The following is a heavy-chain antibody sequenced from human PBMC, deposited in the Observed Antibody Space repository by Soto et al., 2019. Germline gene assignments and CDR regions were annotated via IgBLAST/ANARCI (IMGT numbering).Heavy chain of an antibody. CDR1: GFTFSSYG. V-gene: IGHV3-30*18. J-gene: IGHJ4*02. CDR3: AKDGGLGYCSGGSCYVGTH. CDR2: ISYDGSNK. Sequence: QVQLVESGGGVVQPGRSLRLSCAASGFTFSSYGMHWVRQAPGKGLEWVAVISYDGSNKYYADSVKGRFTISRDNSKNTLYLQMNSLRAEETAVYYCAKDGGLGYCSGGSCYVGTHWGQGTLVTVSS. D-gene: IGHD2-15*01.